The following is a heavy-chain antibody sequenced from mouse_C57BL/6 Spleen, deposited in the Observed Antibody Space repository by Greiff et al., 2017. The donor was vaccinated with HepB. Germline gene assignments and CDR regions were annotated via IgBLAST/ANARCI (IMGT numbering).Heavy chain of an antibody. V-gene: IGHV1-54*01. J-gene: IGHJ2*01. Sequence: QVQLQQSGAELVRPGTSVRVSCKASGYTFTNYLMEWVKQRPGQGLEWIGVINPGSGGTNYNEKFKGKATLTVDKSSSTAYMQLSSLTSEDSAVYFCESLGTVDDDWGQGTTLTVSS. D-gene: IGHD1-1*01. CDR2: INPGSGGT. CDR3: ESLGTVDDD. CDR1: GYTFTNYL.